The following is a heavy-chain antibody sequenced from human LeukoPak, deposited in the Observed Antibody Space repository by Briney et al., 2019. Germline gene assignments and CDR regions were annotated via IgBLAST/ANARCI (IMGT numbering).Heavy chain of an antibody. CDR2: IRSSSSDI. Sequence: GGSLRLSCAASGFTFSSYGMNWVRQAPGKGLEWVSFIRSSSSDIYYADSVKGRFTISRDNAKNSLYLQMDSLRAEDTAVYYCARVRSGSLDYWGQGTLVTVSS. V-gene: IGHV3-21*01. CDR1: GFTFSSYG. D-gene: IGHD1-26*01. J-gene: IGHJ4*02. CDR3: ARVRSGSLDY.